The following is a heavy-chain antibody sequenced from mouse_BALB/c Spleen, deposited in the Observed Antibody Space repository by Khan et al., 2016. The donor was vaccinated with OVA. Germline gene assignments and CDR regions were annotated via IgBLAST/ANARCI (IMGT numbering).Heavy chain of an antibody. Sequence: VQLQQSGAEFVKPGASVKLSCTVSGFNVKDSYMHWVKQRPEEGLEWIGRIDPANGNANYDPKFQDTATITADTSPNTAYLQLSRLTFEDTAVYYCARWGWSDAMDYWGQGTSVTVSS. CDR2: IDPANGNA. V-gene: IGHV14-3*02. CDR1: GFNVKDSY. D-gene: IGHD1-1*02. J-gene: IGHJ4*01. CDR3: ARWGWSDAMDY.